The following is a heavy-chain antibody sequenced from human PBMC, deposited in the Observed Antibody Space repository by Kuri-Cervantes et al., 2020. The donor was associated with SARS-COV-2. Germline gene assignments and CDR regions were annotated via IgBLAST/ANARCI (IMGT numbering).Heavy chain of an antibody. Sequence: GSLRLSCAVYGGSFSGYYWSWIRQPPGKGLEWIGEINHSGSTNYNPSLKSRVTISVDTSKNQFSLNLSSVTAADTAVYYCARGGMAVAGVVDAFDIWGQGTMVTVSS. D-gene: IGHD6-19*01. CDR3: ARGGMAVAGVVDAFDI. J-gene: IGHJ3*02. CDR1: GGSFSGYY. CDR2: INHSGST. V-gene: IGHV4-34*01.